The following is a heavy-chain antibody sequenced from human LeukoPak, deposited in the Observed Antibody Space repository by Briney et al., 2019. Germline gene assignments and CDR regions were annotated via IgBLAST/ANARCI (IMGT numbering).Heavy chain of an antibody. CDR2: ISSSGSTI. J-gene: IGHJ4*02. Sequence: GGSLRLSCAASGFTFSSYEMNWVRHDPGEGLEWVSYISSSGSTIYYADSVKGRVTISRDNAKNSLYLQMNSLRAEDTAVYYCGKAGGKRYCGWLYFDYWGQGTLVTVSS. D-gene: IGHD3-9*01. CDR1: GFTFSSYE. CDR3: GKAGGKRYCGWLYFDY. V-gene: IGHV3-48*03.